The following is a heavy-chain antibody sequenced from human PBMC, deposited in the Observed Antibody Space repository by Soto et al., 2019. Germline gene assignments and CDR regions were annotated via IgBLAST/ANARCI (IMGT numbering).Heavy chain of an antibody. V-gene: IGHV3-53*01. CDR3: ARERADISGYYIDS. J-gene: IGHJ4*02. Sequence: EVQLVESGGGLIQPGGSLRLSCAASGFTVSSNYMSWVRQAPGKGLWWVSIIYSGGSIYYADSVKGRFTIARDNSKSTLYLQMNSMRAEDRAVYYCARERADISGYYIDSWGKGTLVTVSS. CDR1: GFTVSSNY. CDR2: IYSGGSI. D-gene: IGHD3-22*01.